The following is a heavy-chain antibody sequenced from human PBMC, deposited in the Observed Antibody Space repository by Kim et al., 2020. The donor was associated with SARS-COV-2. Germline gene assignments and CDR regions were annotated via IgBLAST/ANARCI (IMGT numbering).Heavy chain of an antibody. CDR1: GYTFTSYY. J-gene: IGHJ4*02. D-gene: IGHD3-3*01. CDR2: INPSGGST. V-gene: IGHV1-46*01. Sequence: ASVKVSCKASGYTFTSYYMHWVRQAPGQGLEWMGIINPSGGSTSYAQKFQGRVTMTRDTSTSTVYMELSSLRSEDTAVYYCARQGFLEWLSRPFDYWGQGTLVTVSS. CDR3: ARQGFLEWLSRPFDY.